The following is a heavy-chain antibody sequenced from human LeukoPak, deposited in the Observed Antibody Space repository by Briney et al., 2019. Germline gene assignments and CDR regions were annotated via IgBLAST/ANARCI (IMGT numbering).Heavy chain of an antibody. V-gene: IGHV3-66*01. Sequence: GGSLRLSCAASGFTFSSYWMSWVRQAPGKGLEWVSVIYSGGSTYYADSVKGRFTISRDNSKNTLYLQMNSLRAEDTAVYYCARERDVGTAMGPIDYWGQGTLVTVSS. J-gene: IGHJ4*02. CDR1: GFTFSSYW. CDR2: IYSGGST. D-gene: IGHD5-18*01. CDR3: ARERDVGTAMGPIDY.